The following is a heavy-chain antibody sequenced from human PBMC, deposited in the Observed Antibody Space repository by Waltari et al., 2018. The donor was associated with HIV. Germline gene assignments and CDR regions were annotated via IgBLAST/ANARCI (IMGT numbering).Heavy chain of an antibody. CDR1: GLHFRISW. CDR2: ISSDGSTT. J-gene: IGHJ3*02. CDR3: ARENTMTYYDALDI. Sequence: EVQLVESGGGLVQPGGSRRLSCAASGLHFRISWVHWGRQAPGKGLLWVSCISSDGSTTNYADSVKGRLTISRDNAKNTLYLQMNSLRADDTAVYYCARENTMTYYDALDIWGQGTMVTVSS. D-gene: IGHD4-17*01. V-gene: IGHV3-74*01.